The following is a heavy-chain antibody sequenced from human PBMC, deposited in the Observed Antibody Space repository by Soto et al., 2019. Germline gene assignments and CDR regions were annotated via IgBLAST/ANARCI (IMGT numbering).Heavy chain of an antibody. CDR3: ATWHLQEHAYDI. Sequence: VASGGGLLQPGESLRLSCAAFGFTISGKKYVAWVRQAPGKGLEWVSALYDLDGTYYADSVKGRFTTSSDSSRTTVYLQMNSLIPDDTAVYSCATWHLQEHAYDIWGQGTVVTVSS. CDR1: GFTISGKKY. J-gene: IGHJ3*02. D-gene: IGHD1-1*01. V-gene: IGHV3-53*01. CDR2: LYDLDGT.